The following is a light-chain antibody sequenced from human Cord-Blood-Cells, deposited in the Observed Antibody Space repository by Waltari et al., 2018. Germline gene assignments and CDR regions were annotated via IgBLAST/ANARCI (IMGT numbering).Light chain of an antibody. V-gene: IGLV2-14*01. CDR1: SSDVGGSNY. Sequence: QSALTQPASVSGSPGQPITIPCTGTSSDVGGSNYVSWYQQHPGKAPKLMIYDVSNRPSGVSNRFSGSKSGNTASLTISGLQAEDEADYYCSSYTSSSTLVVFGGGTKLTVL. CDR2: DVS. J-gene: IGLJ2*01. CDR3: SSYTSSSTLVV.